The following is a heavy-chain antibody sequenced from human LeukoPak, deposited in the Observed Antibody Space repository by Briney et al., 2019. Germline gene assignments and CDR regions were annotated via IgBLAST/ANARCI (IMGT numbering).Heavy chain of an antibody. D-gene: IGHD3-16*01. V-gene: IGHV4-61*01. Sequence: SETLSLTCTVSGGSINSGNYYWNWIRQPPGKGLEWIGYIYYSGSTNYNPSLKSRVTISVDTSKNQFSLKLSSVTAADTAVYYCARVGNDYSYYYAMDVWGQGTTVTVSS. CDR2: IYYSGST. CDR1: GGSINSGNYY. J-gene: IGHJ6*02. CDR3: ARVGNDYSYYYAMDV.